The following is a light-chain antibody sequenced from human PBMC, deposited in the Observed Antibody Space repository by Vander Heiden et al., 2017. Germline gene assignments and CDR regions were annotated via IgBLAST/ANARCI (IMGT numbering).Light chain of an antibody. CDR3: RQALQTPRT. V-gene: IGKV2-28*01. Sequence: DIVMTQSPLSLPVTPGEPASISCRSSQSLLDSNGNNYLDWYLQKPGQSPQLLIYLGSNRASGVPDRFSGSGSGTDFTLKISRVEAEDVGVYYCRQALQTPRTFGQGTRLEIK. CDR2: LGS. J-gene: IGKJ5*01. CDR1: QSLLDSNGNNY.